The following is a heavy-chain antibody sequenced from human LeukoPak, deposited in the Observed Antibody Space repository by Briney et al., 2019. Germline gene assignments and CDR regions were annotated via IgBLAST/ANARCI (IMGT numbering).Heavy chain of an antibody. CDR3: AKDTSYGDYGGLNYFDY. J-gene: IGHJ4*02. V-gene: IGHV3-43*02. Sequence: PGGSLRLSCAASGFPFDDYAMHWVRQAPGKGLEWVSLISGDGGSTYYAYSVKGRFTISRDNSKNSLYLQMNSLRTEDTALYYCAKDTSYGDYGGLNYFDYWGQGTLSPSPQ. D-gene: IGHD4-17*01. CDR2: ISGDGGST. CDR1: GFPFDDYA.